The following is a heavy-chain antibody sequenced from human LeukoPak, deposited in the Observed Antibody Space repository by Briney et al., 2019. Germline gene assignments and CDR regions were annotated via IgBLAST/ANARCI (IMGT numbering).Heavy chain of an antibody. CDR3: ARDQYGGDYYGSGSIYYYYYMDV. CDR2: ISSSSSYI. V-gene: IGHV3-21*01. Sequence: PGGSLRLSCAASGFTFSSYSMNWVRQAPGKGLEWVSSISSSSSYIYYADSVKGRFTISRDNAKNSLYLQMNSLRAEETAVYYCARDQYGGDYYGSGSIYYYYYMDVWGKGTTVTISS. J-gene: IGHJ6*03. CDR1: GFTFSSYS. D-gene: IGHD3-10*01.